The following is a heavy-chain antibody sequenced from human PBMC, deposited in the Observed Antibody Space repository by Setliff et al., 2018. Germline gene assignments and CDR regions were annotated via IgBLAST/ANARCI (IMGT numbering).Heavy chain of an antibody. Sequence: LSLTCAVSGYSISSGYYWGWIRQPPGKGLEWIGSIYHSGSTYYNPSLKSRVTISVDTSKNQFSLKLSSVTAADTAVYYCARHVYGSGSYYNWFDPWGQGTPVTVSS. D-gene: IGHD3-10*01. V-gene: IGHV4-38-2*01. CDR2: IYHSGST. CDR1: GYSISSGYY. J-gene: IGHJ5*02. CDR3: ARHVYGSGSYYNWFDP.